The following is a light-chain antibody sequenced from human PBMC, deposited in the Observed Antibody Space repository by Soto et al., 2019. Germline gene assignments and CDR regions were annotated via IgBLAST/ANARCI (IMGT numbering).Light chain of an antibody. Sequence: EIVLTQSPGTLSLSPGERATLSCRASQSISSSYLAWYQQKPGQAPRLLVYGASSRATGIPDRFSGSGSGTDFTLTISRLEPEDYCQQYGSSRFTFAPATKVVIK. CDR1: QSISSSY. J-gene: IGKJ3*01. CDR2: GAS. CDR3: QQYGSSRFT. V-gene: IGKV3-20*01.